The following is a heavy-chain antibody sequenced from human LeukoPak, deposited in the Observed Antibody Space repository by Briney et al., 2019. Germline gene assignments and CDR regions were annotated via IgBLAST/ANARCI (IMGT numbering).Heavy chain of an antibody. CDR2: VNLNCGGS. V-gene: IGHV1-2*02. Sequence: ASVKVSCKGSGYAFTGYYMHWVRQAPGQGLEWVGWVNLNCGGSNYEQKFQGRGRMTRATSISTAYMEWSRLRSADTAVYYCARARRVIAARLRWPDLWGRGTLVTVSS. D-gene: IGHD6-6*01. CDR1: GYAFTGYY. CDR3: ARARRVIAARLRWPDL. J-gene: IGHJ2*01.